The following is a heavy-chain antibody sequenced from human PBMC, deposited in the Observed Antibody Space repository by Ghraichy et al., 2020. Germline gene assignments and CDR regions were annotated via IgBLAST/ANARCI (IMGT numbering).Heavy chain of an antibody. J-gene: IGHJ4*02. CDR1: GGSISSITYY. CDR3: ARQRGSGSPPYYFDS. V-gene: IGHV4-39*01. CDR2: VYYSGSS. D-gene: IGHD3-22*01. Sequence: SETLSLTCTVSGGSISSITYYWGWIRQPPGKGLECIGTVYYSGSSYYNSSLKSRVTISVDTSKNQFSLKVSSVTAADTAGYFCARQRGSGSPPYYFDSWGQGTLVTVSS.